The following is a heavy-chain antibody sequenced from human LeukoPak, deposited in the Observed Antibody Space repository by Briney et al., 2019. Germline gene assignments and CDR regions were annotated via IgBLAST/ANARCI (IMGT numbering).Heavy chain of an antibody. Sequence: GGSLRLSCAASGVTFSNFAVTWLRQAPGKGLEWVSSISTRAAETHYADSVKGRFTISRDNSKNTVYLQMNTLRAEDTAVYYCGKGLNGVYDYWGQGALVAVSS. CDR3: GKGLNGVYDY. V-gene: IGHV3-23*01. D-gene: IGHD2-8*01. J-gene: IGHJ4*02. CDR2: ISTRAAET. CDR1: GVTFSNFA.